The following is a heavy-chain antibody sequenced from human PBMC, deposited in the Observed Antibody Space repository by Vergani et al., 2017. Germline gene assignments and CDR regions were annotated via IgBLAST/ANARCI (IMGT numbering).Heavy chain of an antibody. CDR3: AKAYTTASYYYYYMDV. V-gene: IGHV3-23*04. CDR1: SFSVSSHY. CDR2: ISGSGGST. J-gene: IGHJ6*03. Sequence: LVESGGGLVQPGGSLRLSCAASSFSVSSHYMTWVRQAPGKGLEWVSAISGSGGSTYYADSVKGRFTISRDNSKNTLYLQMNSLRAEDTAVYYCAKAYTTASYYYYYMDVWGKGTTVTVSS. D-gene: IGHD1-1*01.